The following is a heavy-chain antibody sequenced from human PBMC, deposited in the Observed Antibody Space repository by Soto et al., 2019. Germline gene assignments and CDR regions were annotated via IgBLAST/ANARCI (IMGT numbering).Heavy chain of an antibody. CDR3: ARDRAHGFDI. V-gene: IGHV1-18*01. CDR2: ISADKGNT. Sequence: QVQLVQSGAEVKKPGASVKVSCKASGYTFTSNGISWVRQAPGQGLAWMGWISADKGNTNYAQKVQGRVTMTRDTSTSTVYMELRSLRSEDTAVYFCARDRAHGFDIWGQGTMVTVSS. J-gene: IGHJ3*02. CDR1: GYTFTSNG.